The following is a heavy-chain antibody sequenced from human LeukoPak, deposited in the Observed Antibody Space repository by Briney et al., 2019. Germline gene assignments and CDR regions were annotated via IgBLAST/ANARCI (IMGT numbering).Heavy chain of an antibody. CDR1: GFTFSSYA. Sequence: GGSLRLSCAASGFTFSSYAMSWVRQAPGKGLEWVSAISGSGGSTYYADSVKGRFTISRDNAKNSLYLQMNSLRAEDTAVYYCARAPTNYYDSDYWGQGTLVTVSS. V-gene: IGHV3-23*01. CDR3: ARAPTNYYDSDY. J-gene: IGHJ4*02. CDR2: ISGSGGST. D-gene: IGHD3-22*01.